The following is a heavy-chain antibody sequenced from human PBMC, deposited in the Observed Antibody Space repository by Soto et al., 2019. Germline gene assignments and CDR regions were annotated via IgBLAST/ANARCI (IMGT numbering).Heavy chain of an antibody. CDR3: ARGLHSLFDY. D-gene: IGHD2-21*01. Sequence: GGSLRLSCAASGFTFSSYGMHWVRQAPGKGLEWVAVIWYDGNNKYYADYVKGRFTISRDNSNNTLYVQMTSLRAEDTAVYYCARGLHSLFDYWGQGTLVTVSS. V-gene: IGHV3-33*01. J-gene: IGHJ4*02. CDR1: GFTFSSYG. CDR2: IWYDGNNK.